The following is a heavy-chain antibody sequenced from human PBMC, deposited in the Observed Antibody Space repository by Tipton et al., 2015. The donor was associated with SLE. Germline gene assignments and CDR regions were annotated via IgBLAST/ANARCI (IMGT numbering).Heavy chain of an antibody. Sequence: SLRLSCAASGFTVSSNYMSWVRQAPGKGLEWVSVIYSGGSTYYADSVKGRFTISRDNSKNTLYLQMNSLRAEDTAVYYCAREDRAGAFDIWGQGTMVTDSS. V-gene: IGHV3-66*02. D-gene: IGHD1-14*01. CDR1: GFTVSSNY. CDR3: AREDRAGAFDI. J-gene: IGHJ3*02. CDR2: IYSGGST.